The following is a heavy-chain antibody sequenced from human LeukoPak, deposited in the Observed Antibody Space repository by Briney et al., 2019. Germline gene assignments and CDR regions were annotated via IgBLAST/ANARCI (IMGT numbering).Heavy chain of an antibody. Sequence: SGGSLRLSCAASGFTFSSYAMHWVRQAPGKGLEWVAVISYDGSKKYYADSVKGRFTISRDKSKNTLYLQMNSLGAEDTAVYYSARDRSRNGYKPHFDYWGQGTLVTVSS. J-gene: IGHJ4*02. D-gene: IGHD5-24*01. CDR3: ARDRSRNGYKPHFDY. CDR2: ISYDGSKK. V-gene: IGHV3-30*01. CDR1: GFTFSSYA.